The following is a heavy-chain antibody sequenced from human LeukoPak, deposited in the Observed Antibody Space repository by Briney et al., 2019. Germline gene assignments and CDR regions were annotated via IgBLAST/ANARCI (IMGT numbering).Heavy chain of an antibody. V-gene: IGHV3-48*04. D-gene: IGHD4-23*01. CDR2: ISSSSTII. CDR3: AGFGGNSF. CDR1: GFTFSSYA. Sequence: PGGSLRLSCAASGFTFSSYAMSWVRQAPGKGLEWVSYISSSSTIIYYADSVKGRFTISRDNAKNSLYLQMNSLRAEDTAVYYCAGFGGNSFWGPGTLVTVSS. J-gene: IGHJ4*02.